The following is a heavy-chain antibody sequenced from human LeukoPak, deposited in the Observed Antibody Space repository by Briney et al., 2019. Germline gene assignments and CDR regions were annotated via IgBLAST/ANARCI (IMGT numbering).Heavy chain of an antibody. D-gene: IGHD3-10*01. CDR3: ARGVGELLSYYYYYYMDV. CDR2: INHSGST. CDR1: GGSFSGYS. J-gene: IGHJ6*03. V-gene: IGHV4-34*01. Sequence: SETLSLTCAVYGGSFSGYSWSWIRQPPGKGLEWIGEINHSGSTNYNPSLKSRVTISVDTSKNQFSLKLSSVTAADTAVYYCARGVGELLSYYYYYYMDVWGKGTTVTISS.